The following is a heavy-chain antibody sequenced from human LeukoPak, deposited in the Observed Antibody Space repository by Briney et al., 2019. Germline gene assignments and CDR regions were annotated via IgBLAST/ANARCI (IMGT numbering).Heavy chain of an antibody. D-gene: IGHD2-21*01. J-gene: IGHJ3*02. CDR3: ARGPTRIVDAFDI. Sequence: GASVKVSCKASGYTFTNYYMHWVRQAPGQGLEWMGVINPSAGTTDYAQKFQGRVTMTTDTSTSTAYMELRSLRSDDTAVYYCARGPTRIVDAFDIWGQGTMVTVSS. CDR2: INPSAGTT. V-gene: IGHV1-46*01. CDR1: GYTFTNYY.